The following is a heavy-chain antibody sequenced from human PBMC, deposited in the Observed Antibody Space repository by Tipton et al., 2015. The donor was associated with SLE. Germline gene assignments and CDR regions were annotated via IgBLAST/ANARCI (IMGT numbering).Heavy chain of an antibody. CDR2: ISASGDNT. Sequence: SLRLSCAASGFTFSSCAMNWVRQAPGKGLEWVSAISASGDNTYYADSVKGRFTISRDSSKNMLYLQMNSLRPEDTAVYFCARRITLDYWGQGTLVTVSS. J-gene: IGHJ4*02. CDR3: ARRITLDY. V-gene: IGHV3-23*01. D-gene: IGHD3-16*01. CDR1: GFTFSSCA.